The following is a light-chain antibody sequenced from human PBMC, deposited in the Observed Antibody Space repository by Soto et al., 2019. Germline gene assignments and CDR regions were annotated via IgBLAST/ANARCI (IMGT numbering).Light chain of an antibody. V-gene: IGKV1-5*01. Sequence: DIQMTQSPSTLSASVGDRVTITCRASQSISTWLAWYQQKPGKAPKLLIYDASKLESGVPSRFSGSGSGTEFTLSISSLQPDDFAIYYCHHYNSHFQFTFGPGTKVDIK. CDR3: HHYNSHFQFT. CDR2: DAS. CDR1: QSISTW. J-gene: IGKJ3*01.